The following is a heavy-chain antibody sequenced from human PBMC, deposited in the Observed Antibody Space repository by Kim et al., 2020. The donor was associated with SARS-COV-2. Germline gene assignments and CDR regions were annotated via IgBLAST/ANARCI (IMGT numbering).Heavy chain of an antibody. V-gene: IGHV3-53*01. Sequence: GGSLRLSCAASGFTVSGTYMNWVRQAPGKGLEWVSLISAAGSTYYADSVKGRFTISRDISKNTVYLQLNSLRAEDTAVYYCAKIEVIIAATTDYWGQGTLVTVSS. CDR1: GFTVSGTY. CDR3: AKIEVIIAATTDY. CDR2: ISAAGST. D-gene: IGHD3-10*01. J-gene: IGHJ4*02.